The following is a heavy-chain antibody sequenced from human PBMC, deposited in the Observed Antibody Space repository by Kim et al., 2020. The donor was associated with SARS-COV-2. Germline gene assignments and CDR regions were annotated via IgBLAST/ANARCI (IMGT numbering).Heavy chain of an antibody. CDR2: IKGKSEAGAT. Sequence: GGSLRLSCTISGVDITNAWMSWVRQAPGTGLEWVGRIKGKSEAGATDYAAAVRGRFTISRDESKNTLYLQMNGLRSEDTALYYCTTVTHWHSSSF. V-gene: IGHV3-15*01. J-gene: IGHJ3*01. D-gene: IGHD2-21*02. CDR1: GVDITNAW. CDR3: TTVTHWHSSSF.